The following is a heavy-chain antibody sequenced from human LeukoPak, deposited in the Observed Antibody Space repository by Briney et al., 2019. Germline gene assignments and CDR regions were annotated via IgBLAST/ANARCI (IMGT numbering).Heavy chain of an antibody. CDR1: GFTFSSYA. Sequence: TGGSLRLSCAASGFTFSSYAMHWVRQAPGKGLEWVAVISYYGSNKYYADSVKGRFTISRDNSKNTLYLQMNSLRAEDTAVYYCARERRGYSYGLNDAFDIWGQGTMVTVSS. CDR2: ISYYGSNK. J-gene: IGHJ3*02. CDR3: ARERRGYSYGLNDAFDI. V-gene: IGHV3-30*04. D-gene: IGHD5-18*01.